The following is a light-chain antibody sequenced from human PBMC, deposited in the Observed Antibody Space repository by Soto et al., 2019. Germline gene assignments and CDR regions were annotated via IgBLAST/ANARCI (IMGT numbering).Light chain of an antibody. J-gene: IGKJ1*01. V-gene: IGKV3-20*01. CDR1: QSVSSTY. CDR3: QQYGSSPRT. CDR2: GAS. Sequence: EIVWTQSPGTLSLSPGERATLSCRASQSVSSTYLAWYQQKPGQAPRLLIYGASSMATGIPDRFSGSGSGTDFTLTISRLEPEDFAVYYWQQYGSSPRTFGQGTKVEIK.